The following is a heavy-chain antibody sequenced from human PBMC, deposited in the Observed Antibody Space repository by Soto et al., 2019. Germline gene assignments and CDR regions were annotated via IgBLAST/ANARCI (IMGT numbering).Heavy chain of an antibody. Sequence: ETLSLTCADYGGSFSGYYWSWIRQPPGKGLEWIGEINHSGSTYYTPSLKSRVIMSIDASKNQFFLNLNSVTSADTAVYYCVRSSVTVAGSDFDSWGQGTLVTVSS. V-gene: IGHV4-34*01. CDR3: VRSSVTVAGSDFDS. CDR2: INHSGST. J-gene: IGHJ4*02. D-gene: IGHD6-19*01. CDR1: GGSFSGYY.